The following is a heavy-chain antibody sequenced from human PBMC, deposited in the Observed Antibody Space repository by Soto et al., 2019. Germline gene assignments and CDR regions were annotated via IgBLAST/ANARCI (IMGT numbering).Heavy chain of an antibody. J-gene: IGHJ4*02. CDR3: ARANNEDYDILTGYHTWYFDY. Sequence: SVKVSCKASGGTFSSYATSWVRQAPGQGLEWMGGIIPIFGTANYAQKFQGRVTITADESTSTAYMELSSLRSEDTAVYYCARANNEDYDILTGYHTWYFDYWCQGTLVTLSS. CDR2: IIPIFGTA. D-gene: IGHD3-9*01. CDR1: GGTFSSYA. V-gene: IGHV1-69*13.